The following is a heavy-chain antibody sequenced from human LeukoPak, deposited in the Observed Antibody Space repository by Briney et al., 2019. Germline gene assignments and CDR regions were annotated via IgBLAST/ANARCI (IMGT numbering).Heavy chain of an antibody. D-gene: IGHD2-15*01. J-gene: IGHJ4*02. CDR3: ASEAYCNGGSCSAYFDY. CDR1: GYTFTSYY. CDR2: INPNSGGT. Sequence: ASVKVSCKASGYTFTSYYMHWVRQAPGQGLEWMGWINPNSGGTNYAQKFQGRGTMTRDTSISTAYMELSRLRSDDTAVYYCASEAYCNGGSCSAYFDYWGQGTLVTVSS. V-gene: IGHV1-2*02.